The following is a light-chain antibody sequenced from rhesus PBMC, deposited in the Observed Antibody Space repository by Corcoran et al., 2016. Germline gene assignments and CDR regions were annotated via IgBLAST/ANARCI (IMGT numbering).Light chain of an antibody. Sequence: DIQMTQSPSALSASVGDRVTISCRASQNIYNNVAWYQQKPGKAPNLLIYAASSLQSGIPSLFSGSGSGTDFTLTLSSLQPEDPASSYCQQFYGHPFTFGPGTKLDFK. V-gene: IGKV1-44*03. CDR1: QNIYNN. CDR3: QQFYGHPFT. J-gene: IGKJ3*01. CDR2: AAS.